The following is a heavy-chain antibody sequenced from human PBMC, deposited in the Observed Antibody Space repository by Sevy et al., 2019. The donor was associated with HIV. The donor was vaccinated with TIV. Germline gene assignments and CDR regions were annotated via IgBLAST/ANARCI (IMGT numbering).Heavy chain of an antibody. V-gene: IGHV4-59*01. Sequence: SETLSLTCSVSGDSISGYYWSWIRQPPGKGLEWIGYIYYSGRTDYNPSLKSRVTISADTSKNQFSLKLNSVTAADTXXXXXXXXXXXXYYAMDVWGQGTTVTVSS. CDR3: XXXXXXXYYAMDV. CDR1: GDSISGYY. CDR2: IYYSGRT. J-gene: IGHJ6*02.